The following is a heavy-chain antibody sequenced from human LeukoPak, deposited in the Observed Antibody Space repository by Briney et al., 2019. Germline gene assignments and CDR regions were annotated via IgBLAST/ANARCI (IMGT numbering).Heavy chain of an antibody. J-gene: IGHJ4*02. Sequence: GRSLRLSCAASGFTFSSYAMSWVRQAPGKGLEWVSAISGSGGSTYYADSVKGRFTISRDNSKNTLYLQMNSLRAEDTAVYYCANGGSYNRVVYFDYWGKGSLVTVSS. CDR1: GFTFSSYA. V-gene: IGHV3-23*01. CDR2: ISGSGGST. CDR3: ANGGSYNRVVYFDY. D-gene: IGHD1-26*01.